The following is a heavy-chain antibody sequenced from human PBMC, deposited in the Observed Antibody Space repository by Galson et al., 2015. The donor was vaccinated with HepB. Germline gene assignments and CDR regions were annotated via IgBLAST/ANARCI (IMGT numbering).Heavy chain of an antibody. Sequence: SLRLSCAASGFTFSSYAMHWVRQAPGQGLEWVAVISYDGSNKYYADSVKGRFTIARDKSKNTLYLQMNSLRAEDTAVYYCARGGVVERYYYYGMDVWGQGTTVTVSS. J-gene: IGHJ6*02. CDR3: ARGGVVERYYYYGMDV. CDR1: GFTFSSYA. CDR2: ISYDGSNK. D-gene: IGHD1-1*01. V-gene: IGHV3-30-3*01.